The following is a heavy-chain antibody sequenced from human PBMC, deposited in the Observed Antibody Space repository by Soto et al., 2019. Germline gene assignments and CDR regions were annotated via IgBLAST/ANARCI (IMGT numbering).Heavy chain of an antibody. CDR3: VKRHSSSWYWFDP. CDR1: GFTFSSYA. CDR2: ISSNGGST. J-gene: IGHJ5*02. D-gene: IGHD6-13*01. Sequence: GGSLRLSCSASGFTFSSYAMHWVRQAPGKGLEYVSAISSNGGSTYYADSVKGRFTISRDNSKNTLYLQMSSLRAEDTAVYYCVKRHSSSWYWFDPWGQGTLVTVSS. V-gene: IGHV3-64D*08.